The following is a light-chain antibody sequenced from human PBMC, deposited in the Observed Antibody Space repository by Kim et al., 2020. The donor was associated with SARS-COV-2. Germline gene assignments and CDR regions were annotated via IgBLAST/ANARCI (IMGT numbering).Light chain of an antibody. Sequence: PGEGATLAGRASQTVDNNYLAWYHQERGQAPRLLIYGAYTRATGIPDRFRGSGSGTDFTLTISRLEPEGFAVYYCQEYGGSPRTFGQGAKVDIK. CDR2: GAY. J-gene: IGKJ1*01. CDR3: QEYGGSPRT. CDR1: QTVDNNY. V-gene: IGKV3-20*01.